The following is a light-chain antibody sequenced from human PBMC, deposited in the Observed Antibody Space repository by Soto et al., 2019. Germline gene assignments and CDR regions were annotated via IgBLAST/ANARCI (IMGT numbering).Light chain of an antibody. CDR3: QQYNNWPPWT. J-gene: IGKJ1*01. CDR1: QSVSSN. CDR2: GAS. V-gene: IGKV3-15*01. Sequence: EIVMTQSPATLSVSPGERATLSCRASQSVSSNLAWYQQKPGQAPRLLIYGASTRATGIPARFSGSGSGTEFTLSITSLPSEDFAVYYSQQYNNWPPWTFGQGTKVDIK.